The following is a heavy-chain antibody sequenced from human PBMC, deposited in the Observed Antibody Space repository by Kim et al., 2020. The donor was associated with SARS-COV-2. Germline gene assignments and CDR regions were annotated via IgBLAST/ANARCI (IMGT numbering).Heavy chain of an antibody. V-gene: IGHV1-69*13. CDR3: ARGGYCSGGSCYYDY. D-gene: IGHD2-15*01. J-gene: IGHJ4*02. CDR2: IIPIFGTA. Sequence: SVKVSCKASGGTFSSYAISWVRQAPGQGLEWMGGIIPIFGTANYAQKFQGRVTITADESTSTAYMELSSLRSQDTAVYYCARGGYCSGGSCYYDYWGQGTLVTVSS. CDR1: GGTFSSYA.